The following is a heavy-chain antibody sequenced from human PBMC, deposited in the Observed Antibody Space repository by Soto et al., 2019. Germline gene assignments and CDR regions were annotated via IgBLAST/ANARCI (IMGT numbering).Heavy chain of an antibody. CDR3: ARHPTVTEYYFDY. V-gene: IGHV4-59*08. D-gene: IGHD4-17*01. Sequence: PSETLSLTCTVSGGSISSYYWSWIRQPPGKGLEWIGYIFYSGTTYYNPSLKSRVTISVDTSKNQFSLKLSSVTAADTAVYYCARHPTVTEYYFDYWGQGNLVTVSS. J-gene: IGHJ4*02. CDR1: GGSISSYY. CDR2: IFYSGTT.